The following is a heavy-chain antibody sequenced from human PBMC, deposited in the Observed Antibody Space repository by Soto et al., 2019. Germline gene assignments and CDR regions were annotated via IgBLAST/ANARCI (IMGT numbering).Heavy chain of an antibody. CDR1: GFRFRTRA. CDR3: TTHEEGAPWAGGFDS. J-gene: IGHJ5*01. D-gene: IGHD1-26*01. CDR2: IRPGGDST. V-gene: IGHV3-23*01. Sequence: PXGFLRLSCAASGFRFRTRAMSWVRQAPGKGLEWVASIRPGGDSTYYADSVKGRFAVSRDNSNVTLYLQMDSLRVEDTAIYYCTTHEEGAPWAGGFDSWGQGTLVTVSS.